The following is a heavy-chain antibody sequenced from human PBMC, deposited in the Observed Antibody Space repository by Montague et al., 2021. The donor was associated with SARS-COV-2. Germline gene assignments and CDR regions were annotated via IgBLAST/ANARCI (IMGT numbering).Heavy chain of an antibody. J-gene: IGHJ4*02. CDR2: INYSGTT. CDR3: ARHWGIAAAGN. CDR1: GGSITDRTYY. D-gene: IGHD6-13*01. V-gene: IGHV4-39*01. Sequence: SETLSLTCSVSGGSITDRTYYWGCIRQSPGKVLEWIGAINYSGTTYYNPSLKSRVTISLDPAKNQFPLKMTFVTAADTAVYYCARHWGIAAAGNWGQGTLVTVSS.